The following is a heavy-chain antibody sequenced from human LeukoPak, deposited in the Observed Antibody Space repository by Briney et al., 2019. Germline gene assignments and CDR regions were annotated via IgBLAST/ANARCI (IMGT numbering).Heavy chain of an antibody. D-gene: IGHD2-2*01. CDR2: TRNKANSYTT. V-gene: IGHV3-72*01. CDR3: AREGCSSTSCYDNGMDV. Sequence: GGSLRLSCAASGFTFSDHYMGWVRQAPGKGLEWVGRTRNKANSYTTEYAASVKGRFTISRDDSKNSLYLQMNSLKTEDTAVYYCAREGCSSTSCYDNGMDVWGKGTTVTVSS. CDR1: GFTFSDHY. J-gene: IGHJ6*04.